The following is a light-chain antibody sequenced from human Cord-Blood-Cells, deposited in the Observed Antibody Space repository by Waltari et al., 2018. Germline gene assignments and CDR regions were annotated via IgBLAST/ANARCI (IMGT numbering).Light chain of an antibody. Sequence: DIQMTQSPSSLSASVGDRVTITCQASQDISNYLNWYQQKPGKAPKPLIYDASNLETGVPSRFSGSGSGTDFTFTISSLQPEDIATYYCQQYDNPPPLTFGGGTKVEIK. CDR3: QQYDNPPPLT. V-gene: IGKV1-33*01. CDR2: DAS. J-gene: IGKJ4*01. CDR1: QDISNY.